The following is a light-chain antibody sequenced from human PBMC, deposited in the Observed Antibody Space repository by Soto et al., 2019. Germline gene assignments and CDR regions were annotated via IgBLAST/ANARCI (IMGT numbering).Light chain of an antibody. Sequence: DIQITQSPSTLSASVRERVTITCRASQSISSYLNWYQQKPGKAPKLLIYAASSLQSGVPSRFSGSGSGTDFTLTISSLQPEDFATYYCQQSYSTPRTFGQGTKVDIK. CDR1: QSISSY. V-gene: IGKV1-39*01. J-gene: IGKJ1*01. CDR2: AAS. CDR3: QQSYSTPRT.